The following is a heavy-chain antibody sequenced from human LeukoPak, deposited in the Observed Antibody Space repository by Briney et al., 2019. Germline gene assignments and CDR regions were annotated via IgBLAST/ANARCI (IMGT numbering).Heavy chain of an antibody. V-gene: IGHV4-59*01. CDR2: IYYSGST. Sequence: SETLSLTCTVSGGSISSYYWSWIRQPPGKGLEWIGYIYYSGSTNYNPSLKSRVIISVDTSKNQFSLKLSSVTAADTAVYYCARDGAHPSSAWYDYWGQGTLVTVSS. D-gene: IGHD6-19*01. CDR1: GGSISSYY. CDR3: ARDGAHPSSAWYDY. J-gene: IGHJ4*02.